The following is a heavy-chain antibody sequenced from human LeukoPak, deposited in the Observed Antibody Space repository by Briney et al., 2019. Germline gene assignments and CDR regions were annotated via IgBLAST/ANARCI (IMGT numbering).Heavy chain of an antibody. J-gene: IGHJ2*01. D-gene: IGHD1-1*01. CDR1: GGSTSSYD. Sequence: SETLSLTCTVSGGSTSSYDWSWIRQPPGKGLEWIGYIYYNENTKYNPSLKSRVTISVDTSKNHFSLNLSSVTVADTAVYYCARILLSATGDRWYFDLWGRGTLVTVSS. CDR2: IYYNENT. V-gene: IGHV4-59*01. CDR3: ARILLSATGDRWYFDL.